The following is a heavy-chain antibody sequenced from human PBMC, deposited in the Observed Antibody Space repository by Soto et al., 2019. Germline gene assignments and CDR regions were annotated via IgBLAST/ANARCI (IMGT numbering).Heavy chain of an antibody. CDR2: ISSSSSYI. CDR1: GFTFSSYS. CDR3: ARVTQGLSGYGY. Sequence: GGSLRLSCAASGFTFSSYSMNWVRQAPGKGLEWVSSISSSSSYIYYADSVKGRFTISRDNAKNSLYLQMNSLRDEDTAVYYCARVTQGLSGYGYWGQGTLVTVSS. V-gene: IGHV3-21*01. J-gene: IGHJ4*02. D-gene: IGHD3-9*01.